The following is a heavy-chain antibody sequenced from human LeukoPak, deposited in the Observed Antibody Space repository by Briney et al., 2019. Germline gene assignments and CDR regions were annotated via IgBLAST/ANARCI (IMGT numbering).Heavy chain of an antibody. V-gene: IGHV3-23*01. CDR3: AKTPYYDFWSSSDY. Sequence: PGGSLRLSCAASGFTFSSFAMSWVRRALGKGLEWVSAISGRGDSTYCADSVKGRFTISRDNSKNTLYLQMSSLRAEDTAIYYCAKTPYYDFWSSSDYWGQGTLVTVSS. D-gene: IGHD3-3*01. J-gene: IGHJ4*02. CDR1: GFTFSSFA. CDR2: ISGRGDST.